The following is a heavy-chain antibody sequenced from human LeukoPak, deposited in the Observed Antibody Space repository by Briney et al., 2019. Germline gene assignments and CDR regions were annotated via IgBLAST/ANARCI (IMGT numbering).Heavy chain of an antibody. Sequence: GRSLRLSRAASGFTFSSYGMHWVRQAPGKGLEWVAVISYDGSNKYYADSVKGRFTISRDNSKNTLYLQMNSLRAEDTAVYYCAKDSHYGSGSHHYYFDYWGQGTLVTVSS. V-gene: IGHV3-30*18. CDR3: AKDSHYGSGSHHYYFDY. J-gene: IGHJ4*02. CDR2: ISYDGSNK. CDR1: GFTFSSYG. D-gene: IGHD3-10*01.